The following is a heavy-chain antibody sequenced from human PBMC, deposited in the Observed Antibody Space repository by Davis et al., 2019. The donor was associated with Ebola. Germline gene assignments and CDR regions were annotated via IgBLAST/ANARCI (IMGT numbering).Heavy chain of an antibody. CDR1: GFTFSSYA. J-gene: IGHJ5*02. Sequence: PGGSLRLSCAASGFTFSSYAMSWVRQAPGKGLEWVSAISGSGGSTYYADSVKGRFTISRDNSKNTLYLQMNSLRAEDTAVYYCAKLVIGYCSSTSCPNWFDPWGQGTLVTVSS. D-gene: IGHD2-2*01. CDR3: AKLVIGYCSSTSCPNWFDP. CDR2: ISGSGGST. V-gene: IGHV3-23*01.